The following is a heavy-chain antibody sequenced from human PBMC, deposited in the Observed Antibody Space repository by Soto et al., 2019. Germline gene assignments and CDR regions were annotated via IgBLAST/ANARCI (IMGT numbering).Heavy chain of an antibody. CDR3: ARSGCSGGSCYSYYFDY. V-gene: IGHV1-18*01. J-gene: IGHJ4*02. CDR1: GYTFTSYG. Sequence: QVQLVQSGAEVKKPGASVKVSCKASGYTFTSYGISWVRQAPGQGLEWMGWISAYNGNTNYAQKLHGRGTMTTDTSTSTAYTELRSGRSDDTAVYYCARSGCSGGSCYSYYFDYWGQGTLLTVSS. CDR2: ISAYNGNT. D-gene: IGHD2-15*01.